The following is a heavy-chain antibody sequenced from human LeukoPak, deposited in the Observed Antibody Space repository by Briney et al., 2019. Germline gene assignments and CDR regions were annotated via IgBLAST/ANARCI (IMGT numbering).Heavy chain of an antibody. CDR1: GGTFSSYA. CDR3: AREGLTIFGVVPTWAFDI. V-gene: IGHV1-69*13. J-gene: IGHJ3*02. D-gene: IGHD3-3*01. CDR2: IIPIFGTA. Sequence: SVKVSCKASGGTFSSYAISWVRQAPGQGLEWMGGIIPIFGTANYAQKFQGRVTITADESTSTAYMELSSLRSEDTAVYYCAREGLTIFGVVPTWAFDIWGQGTMVTVSS.